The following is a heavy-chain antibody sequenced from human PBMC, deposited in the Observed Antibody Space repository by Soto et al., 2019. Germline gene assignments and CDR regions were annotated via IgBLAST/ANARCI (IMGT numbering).Heavy chain of an antibody. CDR2: ISGSGGST. D-gene: IGHD3-22*01. CDR3: AKDITMIVAYDAFDI. V-gene: IGHV3-23*01. Sequence: PGGSLRLSCAASGFTFSSYAMSWVRQAPGKGLERVSAISGSGGSTCYADSVKGRFTISRDNSKNTLYLQMNSLRAEDTAVYYCAKDITMIVAYDAFDIWGQGTMVTVSS. CDR1: GFTFSSYA. J-gene: IGHJ3*02.